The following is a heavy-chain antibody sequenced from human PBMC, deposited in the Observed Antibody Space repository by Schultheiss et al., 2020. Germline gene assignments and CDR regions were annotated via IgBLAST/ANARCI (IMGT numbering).Heavy chain of an antibody. Sequence: SQTLSLTCTVSGGSISSGSYYWSWIRQPAGKGLEWIGRIYTSGSTNYNPSLKSRVTISVDTSKNQFSLKLSSVTAADTAVYYCAREVVAATRDYYYYGMDVWGQGTTVTGSS. CDR3: AREVVAATRDYYYYGMDV. V-gene: IGHV4-61*02. CDR1: GGSISSGSYY. CDR2: IYTSGST. D-gene: IGHD2-15*01. J-gene: IGHJ6*02.